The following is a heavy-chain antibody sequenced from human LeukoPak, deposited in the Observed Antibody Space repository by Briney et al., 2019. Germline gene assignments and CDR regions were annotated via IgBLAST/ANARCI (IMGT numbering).Heavy chain of an antibody. CDR2: IRYDGSNK. J-gene: IGHJ3*02. CDR3: AKVESTVTTKGAFDI. CDR1: GFTFSSFG. Sequence: GGSLRLSCAASGFTFSSFGMHWVRQAPGKGLEWVAFIRYDGSNKYYADSVKGRFTFSRDSSKSTLYLQMNTLRPEDTAVYYCAKVESTVTTKGAFDIWGQGTMVTVSS. V-gene: IGHV3-30*02. D-gene: IGHD4-17*01.